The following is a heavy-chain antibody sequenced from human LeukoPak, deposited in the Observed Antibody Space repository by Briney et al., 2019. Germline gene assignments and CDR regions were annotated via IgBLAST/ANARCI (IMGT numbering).Heavy chain of an antibody. CDR2: INAGNGNT. D-gene: IGHD6-19*01. CDR1: GYTFTSYA. V-gene: IGHV1-3*01. CDR3: ARDGARYSSGYDAFDI. J-gene: IGHJ3*02. Sequence: GASVKVSCKVSGYTFTSYAMHWVRQAPGQRLEWMGWINAGNGNTKYSQKFQGRVTITRDTSASTAYMELSSLRSEDTAVYYCARDGARYSSGYDAFDIWGQGTMVTVSS.